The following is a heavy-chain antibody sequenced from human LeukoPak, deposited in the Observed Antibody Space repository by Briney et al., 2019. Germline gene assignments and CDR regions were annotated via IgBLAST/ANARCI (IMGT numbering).Heavy chain of an antibody. J-gene: IGHJ4*02. Sequence: GGSLRLSCAASGFTFTAYLIHWVRQAPGKGLEWVAVMLSDGNAMFYADSVKGRFTISRDNSKNTLYLQMNSLRAEDTAVYYCVRESEYYFDHSASFDYWGQGTLVTVSS. CDR1: GFTFTAYL. CDR3: VRESEYYFDHSASFDY. V-gene: IGHV3-30-3*01. CDR2: MLSDGNAM. D-gene: IGHD3-22*01.